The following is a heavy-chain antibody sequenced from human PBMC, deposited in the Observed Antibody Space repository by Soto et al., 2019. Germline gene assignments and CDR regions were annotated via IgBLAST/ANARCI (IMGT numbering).Heavy chain of an antibody. Sequence: SETLSLTCTVSGGSITNYYYSWIRQPPGKGLEWIGYIFHTGTTSYNPSLKSRVTLSVDTSQSQFSLKLNFVTAADTAVYYCARVIGGYSYGFDYWGQGTLVTVSS. CDR1: GGSITNYY. CDR3: ARVIGGYSYGFDY. V-gene: IGHV4-59*08. CDR2: IFHTGTT. D-gene: IGHD5-18*01. J-gene: IGHJ4*02.